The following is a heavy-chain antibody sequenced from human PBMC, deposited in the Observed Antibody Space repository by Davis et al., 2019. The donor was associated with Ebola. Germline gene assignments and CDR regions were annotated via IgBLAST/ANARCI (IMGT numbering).Heavy chain of an antibody. CDR2: ISYDGIYK. Sequence: PGGSLRLSCGASGFTFSPYGMHWVRQAPGKGLEWVAVISYDGIYKFYADSAKGRFTISRDNSKNTVYLQTNSLRAEDTAVYYCARHVYGDFWYFDLWGRGTRVTVSS. D-gene: IGHD4-17*01. CDR1: GFTFSPYG. J-gene: IGHJ2*01. CDR3: ARHVYGDFWYFDL. V-gene: IGHV3-30*03.